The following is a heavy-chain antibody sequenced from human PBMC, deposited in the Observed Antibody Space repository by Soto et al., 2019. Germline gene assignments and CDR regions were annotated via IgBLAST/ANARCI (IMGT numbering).Heavy chain of an antibody. CDR3: ARGDRGGSGSPASYYFSGLDV. J-gene: IGHJ6*02. D-gene: IGHD3-10*01. CDR1: GFTFSDYA. Sequence: EVQVLESGGDLVQPGGSLRLSCAASGFTFSDYAMTWVRQAPGKGLDWVSSVSANGDITYYADPVQGRFTISRDKSNNTLLLQMNSLRAEDTALFYCARGDRGGSGSPASYYFSGLDVWGQGTTVTVSS. CDR2: VSANGDIT. V-gene: IGHV3-23*01.